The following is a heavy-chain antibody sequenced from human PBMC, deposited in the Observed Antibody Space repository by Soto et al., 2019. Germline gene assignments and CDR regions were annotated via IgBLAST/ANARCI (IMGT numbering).Heavy chain of an antibody. D-gene: IGHD3-22*01. CDR2: IIPILGIA. V-gene: IGHV1-69*02. J-gene: IGHJ4*02. CDR3: ARGAPPYYYDSSGSPFDY. CDR1: GGTFSSYT. Sequence: SVKVSCKASGGTFSSYTISWVRQAPGQGLEWMGRIIPILGIANYAQKFQGRVTITADKSTSTAYMELSSLRSEDTAVYYCARGAPPYYYDSSGSPFDYWGQGTLVTVSS.